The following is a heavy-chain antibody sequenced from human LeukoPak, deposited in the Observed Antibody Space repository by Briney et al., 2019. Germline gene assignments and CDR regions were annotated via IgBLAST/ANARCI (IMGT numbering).Heavy chain of an antibody. CDR1: GCSISSGYY. CDR2: IYYSGNT. J-gene: IGHJ4*02. D-gene: IGHD3/OR15-3a*01. V-gene: IGHV4-38-2*01. CDR3: ARQTGSGLFILP. Sequence: MPSETLSLTCAVSGCSISSGYYWGWIRQPPRKGLEGIGSIYYSGNTYYNASLKSQVSISIDTSKNHFSLKLTSVTAADTAVYYCARQTGSGLFILPGGQGTLVTVSS.